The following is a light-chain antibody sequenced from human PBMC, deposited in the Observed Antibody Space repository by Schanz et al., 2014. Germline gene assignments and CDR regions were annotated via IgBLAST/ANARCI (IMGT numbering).Light chain of an antibody. V-gene: IGKV1-27*01. CDR3: QQYNSYPVT. CDR2: AAS. CDR1: QGIRNH. J-gene: IGKJ1*01. Sequence: DIQMTQSPSSLSASVGDRVNITCRASQGIRNHLAWYQQKPGKVPKLLIYAASTLQSGVPSRFSGSGSGTDCTLTISSLQPEDIATYYCQQYNSYPVTFGQGTKVEIK.